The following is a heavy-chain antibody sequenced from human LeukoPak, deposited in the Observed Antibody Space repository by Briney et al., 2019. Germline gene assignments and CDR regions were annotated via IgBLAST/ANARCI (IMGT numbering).Heavy chain of an antibody. D-gene: IGHD3-22*01. CDR2: IYHSGST. Sequence: SGTLSLTCAVSGSSISSSNWWSWVRQPPGKGLEWIGEIYHSGSTNYNPSLKSRVTISVDKSKNQFSLKLSSVTAADTAVYYCARDLRPYDSSVGYWGQGTLVTVSS. CDR1: GSSISSSNW. V-gene: IGHV4-4*02. J-gene: IGHJ4*02. CDR3: ARDLRPYDSSVGY.